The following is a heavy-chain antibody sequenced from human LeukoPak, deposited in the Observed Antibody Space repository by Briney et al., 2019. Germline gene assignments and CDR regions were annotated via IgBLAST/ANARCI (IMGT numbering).Heavy chain of an antibody. V-gene: IGHV3-11*04. D-gene: IGHD2-2*02. CDR3: ARRDCSSASCYTLGHDY. CDR2: IISSGSTI. J-gene: IGHJ4*02. CDR1: GFTFRDYY. Sequence: GGSLRLSCAASGFTFRDYYMSWIRQAPGKGLGWVSYIISSGSTIYYADSVKGRFTISRDNAKNSLYLQMNSLRAEDTAVYYCARRDCSSASCYTLGHDYWGQGTLVTVSS.